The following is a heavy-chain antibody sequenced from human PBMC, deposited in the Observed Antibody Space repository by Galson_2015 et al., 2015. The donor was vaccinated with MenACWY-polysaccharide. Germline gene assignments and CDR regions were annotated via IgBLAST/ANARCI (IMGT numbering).Heavy chain of an antibody. J-gene: IGHJ6*02. CDR2: ISGSGFSI. Sequence: SLRLSCAVSELTFNTYAMTWVRQAPGKGLEWVATISGSGFSIHHADSVKGRFTISRDNSKNPVFLLMNNLKAADTAVYYCAKNTSQAAGSAPYYYGLDVWGLGTTVTVSS. CDR1: ELTFNTYA. CDR3: AKNTSQAAGSAPYYYGLDV. V-gene: IGHV3-23*01. D-gene: IGHD6-13*01.